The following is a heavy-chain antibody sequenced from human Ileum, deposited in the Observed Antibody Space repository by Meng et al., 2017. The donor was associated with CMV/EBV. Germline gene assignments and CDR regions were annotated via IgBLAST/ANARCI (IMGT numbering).Heavy chain of an antibody. CDR1: ADSISSGDSY. CDR3: AREGTNSYYFDY. D-gene: IGHD1-14*01. J-gene: IGHJ4*02. V-gene: IGHV4-30-4*01. CDR2: IYESGST. Sequence: CGVSADSISSGDSYWSWIRQPPGKGLEWLGYIYESGSTSYNPSLESRVTISVDTSKNQFSLKVMSVTAADTAVYYCAREGTNSYYFDYWGQGTLVTVSS.